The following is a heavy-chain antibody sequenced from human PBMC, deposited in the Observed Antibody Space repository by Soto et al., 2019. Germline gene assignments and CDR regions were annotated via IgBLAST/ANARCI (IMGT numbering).Heavy chain of an antibody. Sequence: PGESLKISCKGSGYSFTSYWISWVRQMPGKGLEWMGRIDPSDSYTNYSPSFQGHVTISADKSISTAYLQWSSLKASDTAMYYCARRPVPNPLRNYYYYYGMDVWGQGTTVTVSS. D-gene: IGHD2-15*01. CDR2: IDPSDSYT. V-gene: IGHV5-10-1*01. CDR3: ARRPVPNPLRNYYYYYGMDV. CDR1: GYSFTSYW. J-gene: IGHJ6*02.